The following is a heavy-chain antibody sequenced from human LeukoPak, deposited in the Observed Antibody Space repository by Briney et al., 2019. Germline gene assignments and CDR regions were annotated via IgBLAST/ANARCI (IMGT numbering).Heavy chain of an antibody. CDR2: ISYDGSNK. D-gene: IGHD3-22*01. Sequence: GGSLRLSCAASGFTFSSYAMHWVRQAPGKGLEWVAVISYDGSNKYYADSVKGRFTISRDNSKNTPYLQMNSLRAEDTAVYYCASLSGYPYYYYGMDVWGQGTTVTVSS. J-gene: IGHJ6*02. CDR1: GFTFSSYA. CDR3: ASLSGYPYYYYGMDV. V-gene: IGHV3-30*04.